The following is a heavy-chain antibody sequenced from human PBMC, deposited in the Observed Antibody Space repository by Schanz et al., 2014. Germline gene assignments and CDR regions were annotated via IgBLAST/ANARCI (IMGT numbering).Heavy chain of an antibody. V-gene: IGHV3-11*03. J-gene: IGHJ6*02. D-gene: IGHD3-3*01. CDR3: ARFLARYQYYGVDV. CDR1: GFTFSDYY. CDR2: ISGSSIHK. Sequence: ESGGDLVKPGGSLRLSCAASGFTFSDYYMAWIRQAPGKGLEWVAHISGSSIHKNYADSVKGRFSISRDNGETSVYLQINSLRVEDTAVYYCARFLARYQYYGVDVWGQGTTVIVSS.